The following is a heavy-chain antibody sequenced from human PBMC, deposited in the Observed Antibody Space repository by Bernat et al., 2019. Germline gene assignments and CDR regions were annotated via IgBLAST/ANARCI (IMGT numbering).Heavy chain of an antibody. CDR2: ISYSGST. V-gene: IGHV4-30-4*01. J-gene: IGHJ6*02. Sequence: TLSLTCTVSGGSISSGDYYWSWIRQPPGKGLELIGYISYSGSTYYNPSLKSRVTISVDTSKNQCSLKLSSVTAADTAVDYCARGQYCSGGSCNGMDVWGQGTT. CDR1: GGSISSGDYY. CDR3: ARGQYCSGGSCNGMDV. D-gene: IGHD2-15*01.